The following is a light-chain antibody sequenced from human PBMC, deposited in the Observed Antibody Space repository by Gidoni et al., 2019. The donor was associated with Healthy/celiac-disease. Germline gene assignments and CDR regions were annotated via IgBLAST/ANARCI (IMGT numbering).Light chain of an antibody. CDR3: QQRSNWHWK. J-gene: IGKJ1*01. Sequence: EIVFTQSPATLSLSPGERATLSCRASQSVSSYLAWYQQKPGQAPRLLIYDASNRATGIPARFSGSGSGTDFTLTISRLEPEDFAVYYCQQRSNWHWKFXXXTKVEIK. CDR1: QSVSSY. V-gene: IGKV3-11*01. CDR2: DAS.